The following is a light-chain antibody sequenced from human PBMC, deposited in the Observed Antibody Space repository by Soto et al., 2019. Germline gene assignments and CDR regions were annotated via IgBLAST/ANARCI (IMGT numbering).Light chain of an antibody. CDR2: EVN. J-gene: IGLJ1*01. V-gene: IGLV2-8*01. CDR1: SSDIGYYNY. Sequence: QSVLTQPPSASGSPGQSVTVSCTGTSSDIGYYNYVSWYQQLPGEAPKLIIYEVNKRHSGVPNRFSGSKSGNTASLTVSGLQTEDEADYYCSSYAGSHSYVFGTGTQLTVL. CDR3: SSYAGSHSYV.